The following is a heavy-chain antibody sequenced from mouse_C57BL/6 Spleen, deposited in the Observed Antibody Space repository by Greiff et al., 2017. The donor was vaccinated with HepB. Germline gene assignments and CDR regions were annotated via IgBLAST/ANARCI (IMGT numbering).Heavy chain of an antibody. V-gene: IGHV8-12*01. J-gene: IGHJ4*01. CDR2: IYWDDDK. CDR3: ARSGPHYYAMDY. CDR1: GFSLSTSGMG. Sequence: QVTLKECGPGILQSSQTLSLTCSFSGFSLSTSGMGVSWLRQPSGKGLEWLAHIYWDDDKRYNPSLKSRLTISKDTSRNQVFLKITSVDTADTATYYCARSGPHYYAMDYWGQGTSVTVSS.